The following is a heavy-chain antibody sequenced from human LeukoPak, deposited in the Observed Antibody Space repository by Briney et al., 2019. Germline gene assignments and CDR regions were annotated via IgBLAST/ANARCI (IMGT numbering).Heavy chain of an antibody. CDR3: ARVRRRKTIDILTGGDAFDI. Sequence: PSETLSLTCAVSGGSISSSNWWSWVRQPPGKGLEWIGEIYHSGSTNYNPSLKSRVTISVDKSKNQFSLKLSSVTAADTAVYYCARVRRRKTIDILTGGDAFDIWGQGTMVTVSS. J-gene: IGHJ3*02. CDR1: GGSISSSNW. V-gene: IGHV4-4*02. CDR2: IYHSGST. D-gene: IGHD3-9*01.